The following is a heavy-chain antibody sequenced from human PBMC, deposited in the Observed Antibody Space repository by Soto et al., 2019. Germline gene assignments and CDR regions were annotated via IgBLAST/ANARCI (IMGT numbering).Heavy chain of an antibody. D-gene: IGHD3-22*01. V-gene: IGHV1-18*01. J-gene: IGHJ4*02. CDR1: GYTFTSYG. CDR3: ARGQATMIVVVGDY. CDR2: ISAYNGNT. Sequence: QVQLVQSGAEVKKPGASVKVACKASGYTFTSYGISWVRQAPGQGLEWMGGISAYNGNTNYARKLQGRVTMTADTSTSRAYMELRGLRSDDTAVYYCARGQATMIVVVGDYWGKGTLVTVSS.